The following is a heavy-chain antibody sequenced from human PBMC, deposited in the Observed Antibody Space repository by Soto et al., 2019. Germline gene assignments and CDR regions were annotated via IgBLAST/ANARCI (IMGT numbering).Heavy chain of an antibody. J-gene: IGHJ5*02. Sequence: QVQLVQSGAEVKKPGASVKVSCKASGYTFTSYDINWVRQATGQGLEWMGWMNPNSGNTGYAQKFQGRVTMTRNTSITTAYMGLSSLRSEDTAVYYCAREGIAVDSRSFDPWGQGTLVTVSS. CDR1: GYTFTSYD. CDR3: AREGIAVDSRSFDP. D-gene: IGHD6-19*01. V-gene: IGHV1-8*01. CDR2: MNPNSGNT.